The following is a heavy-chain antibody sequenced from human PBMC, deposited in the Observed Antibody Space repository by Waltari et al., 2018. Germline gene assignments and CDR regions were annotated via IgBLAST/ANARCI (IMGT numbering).Heavy chain of an antibody. J-gene: IGHJ4*02. CDR3: ARQDAWFGELPTSYFDY. CDR2: ITPMIDTV. CDR1: GGTFSNYA. Sequence: QAQLVQSGAEVKKPGSSVKVSCKASGGTFSNYAFSWVRQAPGPGLEWMGRITPMIDTVNYAQRFQGRVTITADKSTSTAYMELSSLRSEDTAIYFCARQDAWFGELPTSYFDYWGQGTLVTVSS. D-gene: IGHD3-10*01. V-gene: IGHV1-69*04.